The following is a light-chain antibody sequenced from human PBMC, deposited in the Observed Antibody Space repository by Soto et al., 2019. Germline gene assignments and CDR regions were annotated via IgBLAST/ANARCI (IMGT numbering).Light chain of an antibody. J-gene: IGKJ1*01. CDR3: QQSYSTPQT. CDR1: QTIRTY. CDR2: STT. Sequence: DIQMTQSPSSLSASVGDRVTITCRASQTIRTYVTWYQQKPGKAPQLLIYSTTTLQTGVPSRFSGSGSGREFTLTISSLQPEDSATYFCQQSYSTPQTFGQGTTVEIK. V-gene: IGKV1-39*01.